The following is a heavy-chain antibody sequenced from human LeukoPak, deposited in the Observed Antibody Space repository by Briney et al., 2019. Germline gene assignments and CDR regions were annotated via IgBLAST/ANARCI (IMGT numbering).Heavy chain of an antibody. CDR2: IDPSDSYT. D-gene: IGHD6-13*01. Sequence: GESLKISCKGSGYSFTSYWISWVRQMPGKGLEWMGRIDPSDSYTNYSPSLQGHVTISADKSISTAYLQWSSLKASDTAMYYCARRPERAAAGTTIYYYYGMDVWGQGTTVTVSS. J-gene: IGHJ6*02. CDR3: ARRPERAAAGTTIYYYYGMDV. CDR1: GYSFTSYW. V-gene: IGHV5-10-1*01.